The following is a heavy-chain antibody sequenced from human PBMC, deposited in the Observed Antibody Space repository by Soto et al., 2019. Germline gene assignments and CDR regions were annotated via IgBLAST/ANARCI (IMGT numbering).Heavy chain of an antibody. Sequence: PSETLSLTCAVHGGSFSGWFWSWIRQSPGKGLEWIGESNHRGSTNYNPSLESRVTVSVDTSKNQFSLRLSTVTAADTAVYFCARRGSSWARGHSHSSGYIVFWGPGPLLTVSS. J-gene: IGHJ4*02. CDR2: SNHRGST. CDR3: ARRGSSWARGHSHSSGYIVF. D-gene: IGHD3-22*01. V-gene: IGHV4-34*01. CDR1: GGSFSGWF.